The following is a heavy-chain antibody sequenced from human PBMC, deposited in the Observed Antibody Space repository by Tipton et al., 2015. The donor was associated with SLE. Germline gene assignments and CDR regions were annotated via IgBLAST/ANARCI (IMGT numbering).Heavy chain of an antibody. CDR2: IGSDYST. CDR3: AKDLFAWAAMDV. CDR1: GFTFSRNA. V-gene: IGHV3-23*01. D-gene: IGHD2-21*01. J-gene: IGHJ6*04. Sequence: SLRLSCVVSGFTFSRNAMSWVRQAPGKGLEWVAGIGSDYSTHYADPVKGRFTISRDNSKNTVYLQMNSQRADDTATYYCAKDLFAWAAMDVWGKGTAVTVSS.